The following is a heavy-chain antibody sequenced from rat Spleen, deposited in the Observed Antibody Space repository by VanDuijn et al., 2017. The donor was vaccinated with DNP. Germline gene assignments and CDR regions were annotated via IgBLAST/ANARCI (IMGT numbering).Heavy chain of an antibody. J-gene: IGHJ4*01. V-gene: IGHV5-31*01. CDR1: GFIFNSYW. CDR2: VISNGGST. Sequence: EVQLVESGGGLVQPGRSLKLSCVASGFIFNSYWMTWIRQVPGKGLEWVASVISNGGSTSYPDSVKGRFIISRDNTRNTLYLQMDSLRSEDTATYYCARGAMDGWSKGTSDTVSS. CDR3: ARGAMDG.